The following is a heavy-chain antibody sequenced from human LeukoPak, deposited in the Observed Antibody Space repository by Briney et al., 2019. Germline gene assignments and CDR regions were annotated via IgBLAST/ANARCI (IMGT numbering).Heavy chain of an antibody. D-gene: IGHD3-22*01. J-gene: IGHJ6*02. V-gene: IGHV3-48*02. CDR1: GLTFSSYS. CDR3: ASVYYDSSGYYYYYYYGMDV. CDR2: ISSSSSTI. Sequence: GGSLRLSCAASGLTFSSYSMNWVRQAPGKGLEWVSYISSSSSTIYYADSVKGRFTISRDNAKNSLYLQMNSLRDEDTAVYYCASVYYDSSGYYYYYYYGMDVWGQGTTVTVSS.